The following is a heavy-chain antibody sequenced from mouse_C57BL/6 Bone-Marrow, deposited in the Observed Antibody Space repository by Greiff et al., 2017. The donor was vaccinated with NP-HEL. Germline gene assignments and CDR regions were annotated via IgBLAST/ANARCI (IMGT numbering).Heavy chain of an antibody. Sequence: EVKLMESEGGLVQPGSSMKLSCTASGFTFSDYYMAWVRQVPEKGLEWVANFNYDGSSTYYLDSLKSRFIISRDNAKNILYLQMRSLKSEDTATYYCAREGGLRRRTYAMDYWGQGTSVTVSS. D-gene: IGHD2-4*01. V-gene: IGHV5-16*01. CDR2: FNYDGSST. CDR1: GFTFSDYY. CDR3: AREGGLRRRTYAMDY. J-gene: IGHJ4*01.